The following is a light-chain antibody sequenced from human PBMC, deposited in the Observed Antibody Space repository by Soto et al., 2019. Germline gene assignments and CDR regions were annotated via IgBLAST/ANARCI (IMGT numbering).Light chain of an antibody. V-gene: IGLV2-8*01. CDR2: EVS. J-gene: IGLJ3*02. CDR3: SSYGGSNILV. CDR1: STDVGGYNY. Sequence: QSALTQPPSASGSPGQSVTISCTGTSTDVGGYNYVSWYQQHPGKAPKLMIYEVSKRPSGVPDRFSGSKSGNTASLTVAGLEDEDEAYYYCSSYGGSNILVFGGGTKLTVL.